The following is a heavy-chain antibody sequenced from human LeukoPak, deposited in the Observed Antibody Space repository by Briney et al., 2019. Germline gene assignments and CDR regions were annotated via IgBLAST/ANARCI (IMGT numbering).Heavy chain of an antibody. CDR3: ARESNYDD. V-gene: IGHV3-66*02. CDR1: GVTVSSSY. CDR2: IYSGGST. Sequence: GGSLRLSCAVSGVTVSSSYMSWVRQAPGKGLEWVSVIYSGGSTYYADSVKGRFTIARDNSRNTLYLQMNSLRAEDTAVYYCARESNYDDWGQGTLVTVSS. J-gene: IGHJ4*02.